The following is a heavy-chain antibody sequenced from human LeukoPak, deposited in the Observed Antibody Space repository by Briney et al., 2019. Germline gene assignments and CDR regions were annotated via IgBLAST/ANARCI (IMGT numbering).Heavy chain of an antibody. CDR2: FDPEDGET. V-gene: IGHV1-24*01. J-gene: IGHJ4*02. D-gene: IGHD3-9*01. CDR1: GYTLTELS. Sequence: GASVKVSCKVSGYTLTELSMHWVRQAPGKGLEWMGGFDPEDGETIYAQKFKGRVTMTEDTSTDTAYMELSSLRSEDTAVYYCATYDILTGYIDHWGQGTLVTVSS. CDR3: ATYDILTGYIDH.